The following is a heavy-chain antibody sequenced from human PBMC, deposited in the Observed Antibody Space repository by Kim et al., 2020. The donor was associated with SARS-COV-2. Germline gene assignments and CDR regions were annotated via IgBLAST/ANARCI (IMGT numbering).Heavy chain of an antibody. D-gene: IGHD3-10*01. J-gene: IGHJ6*02. CDR3: ARGPSGYYYYYYGMDV. V-gene: IGHV4-34*01. Sequence: SETLSLTCAVYGGSFSGYYWSWIRQPPGKGLEWIGEINHSGSTNYNPSLKSRVTISVDTSKNQFSLKLSSVTAADTAVYYCARGPSGYYYYYYGMDVWGQGTTVTVSS. CDR1: GGSFSGYY. CDR2: INHSGST.